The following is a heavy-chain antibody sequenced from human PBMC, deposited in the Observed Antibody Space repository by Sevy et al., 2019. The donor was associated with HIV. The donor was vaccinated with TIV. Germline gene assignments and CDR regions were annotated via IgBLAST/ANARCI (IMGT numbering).Heavy chain of an antibody. CDR3: ARDPTGAAAAMSWFDP. D-gene: IGHD2-2*01. V-gene: IGHV1-2*02. CDR2: INPNSGGT. Sequence: ASVKVSCKASGYTFTGYYIHWVRQAPGQGLEWMGWINPNSGGTNSAQKFQGRVTMTRDTSIRTAYMELSRLRSDDTAVYDCARDPTGAAAAMSWFDPWGQGTLVTISS. J-gene: IGHJ5*02. CDR1: GYTFTGYY.